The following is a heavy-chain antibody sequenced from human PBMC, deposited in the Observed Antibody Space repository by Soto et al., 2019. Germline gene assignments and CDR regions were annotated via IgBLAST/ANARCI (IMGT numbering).Heavy chain of an antibody. J-gene: IGHJ6*02. V-gene: IGHV3-30-3*01. Sequence: QVQLVESGGGVVQPGRSLRLSCAASGFTFSSYAMHWVREAAGKGLEWVAVISYDGSNKYYTDSVKGRFTISRDNSKNTQYLQMNSLRAEDTSVYYCARDSYYGDFGGYYYGMYVWGQGITVTVSS. CDR3: ARDSYYGDFGGYYYGMYV. D-gene: IGHD4-17*01. CDR2: ISYDGSNK. CDR1: GFTFSSYA.